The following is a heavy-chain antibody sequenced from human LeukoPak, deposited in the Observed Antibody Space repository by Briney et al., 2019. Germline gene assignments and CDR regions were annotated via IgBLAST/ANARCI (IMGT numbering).Heavy chain of an antibody. CDR2: IYYSGST. D-gene: IGHD2-2*01. CDR1: GGSISSYY. V-gene: IGHV4-59*01. J-gene: IGHJ1*01. Sequence: LETLSLTCTVSGGSISSYYWSWIRQPPGKGLEWIGYIYYSGSTNYNPSLKSRVTISVDTSKNQFSLKLSSVTAADTAVYYCARGTAEYFQRWGQGTLVTVSS. CDR3: ARGTAEYFQR.